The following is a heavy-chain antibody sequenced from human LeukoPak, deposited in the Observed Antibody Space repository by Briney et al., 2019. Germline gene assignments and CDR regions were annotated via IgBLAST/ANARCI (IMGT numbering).Heavy chain of an antibody. J-gene: IGHJ4*02. D-gene: IGHD5-18*01. Sequence: PGETLSLTCTLSGGSISSYYWRWIRQPPGKGLEWIGYIYTSGSTNYNPSLKSRVTISVNTSKNQFSLKLSSVTAADTAVYYCASRYSYGLIDYWGQGTLVTVSS. CDR3: ASRYSYGLIDY. V-gene: IGHV4-4*09. CDR2: IYTSGST. CDR1: GGSISSYY.